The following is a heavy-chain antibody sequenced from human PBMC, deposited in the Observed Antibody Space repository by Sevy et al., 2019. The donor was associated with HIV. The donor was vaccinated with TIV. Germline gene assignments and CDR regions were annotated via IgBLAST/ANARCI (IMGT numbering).Heavy chain of an antibody. V-gene: IGHV3-23*01. J-gene: IGHJ5*02. CDR2: ISGSGGLT. CDR1: GFTSGAFA. CDR3: ARDKGQGWFDP. Sequence: GGSLRLSCKVTGFTSGAFAMSWVRQTPGKGLEWISSISGSGGLTHYADSVKGRFTISRDNAKNSLSLQMNSLRAGDTAMYYCARDKGQGWFDPWGQGTLVTVSS.